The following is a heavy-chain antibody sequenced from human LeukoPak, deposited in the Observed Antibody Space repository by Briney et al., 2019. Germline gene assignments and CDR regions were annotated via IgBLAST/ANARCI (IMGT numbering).Heavy chain of an antibody. CDR1: GFTFSSFA. J-gene: IGHJ4*02. D-gene: IGHD3-10*01. CDR3: AKLGNFASGSYSD. Sequence: GGSLRLSCAASGFTFSSFAMSWVRQAPGKGLEWVSGISDSGGYTYYADSVKGRFTISRDNSKNTLYLHMNSLRAEDTAVYYCAKLGNFASGSYSDWGQGTLVTVSS. CDR2: ISDSGGYT. V-gene: IGHV3-23*01.